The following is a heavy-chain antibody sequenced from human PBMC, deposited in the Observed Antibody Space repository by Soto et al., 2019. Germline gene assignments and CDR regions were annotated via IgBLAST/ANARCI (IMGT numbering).Heavy chain of an antibody. Sequence: ASVKVSCKASGYTFTSYGISWVRQAPGQGLEWMGWISAYNGNTNYAQKLQGRVTMTTDTSTSTAYMELRSLRSDDTAVYYCAREPVPTYYYDSSGEGGDAFDIWGQGTMVT. J-gene: IGHJ3*02. CDR3: AREPVPTYYYDSSGEGGDAFDI. CDR1: GYTFTSYG. D-gene: IGHD3-22*01. V-gene: IGHV1-18*04. CDR2: ISAYNGNT.